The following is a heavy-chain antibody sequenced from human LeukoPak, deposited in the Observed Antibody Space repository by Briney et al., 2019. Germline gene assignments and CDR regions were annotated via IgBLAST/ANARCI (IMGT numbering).Heavy chain of an antibody. D-gene: IGHD6-19*01. CDR1: GFTFSSYG. CDR3: ARHRGGIAVAGSTFDI. J-gene: IGHJ3*02. Sequence: PGGSLRLSCAASGFTFSSYGMSWVRQAPGKGLEWVSAISGSGGSTYYADSVKGRFTISRDNAKNSLYLQMNSLRAEDTAVYYCARHRGGIAVAGSTFDIWGQGTMVTVSS. V-gene: IGHV3-23*01. CDR2: ISGSGGST.